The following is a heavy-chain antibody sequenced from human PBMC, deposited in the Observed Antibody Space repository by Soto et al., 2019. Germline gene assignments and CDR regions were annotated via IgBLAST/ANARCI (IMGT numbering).Heavy chain of an antibody. J-gene: IGHJ4*02. D-gene: IGHD2-15*01. CDR3: ARCDPPVRGSGGSCYADY. CDR1: GFTFSSYS. Sequence: GGSLRLSCAASGFTFSSYSMNWVRQAPGKGLEWVSSISSSSSYIYYADSVKGRFTISRDNAKNSLYLQMNSLRAEDTAVYYCARCDPPVRGSGGSCYADYWGQGTLVTVSS. CDR2: ISSSSSYI. V-gene: IGHV3-21*01.